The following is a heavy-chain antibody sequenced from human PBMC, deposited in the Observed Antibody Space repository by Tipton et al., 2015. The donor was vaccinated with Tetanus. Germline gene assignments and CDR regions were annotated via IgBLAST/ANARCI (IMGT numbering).Heavy chain of an antibody. Sequence: SLRLSCSASGFIFSNYWMSWVRQAPGKGLEWVANINRDGSGKYYVDSVKGRFTISRDEAKNSLYLQMSSLRVGDTAVYYCARAPGGGSYHMDFWGQGTLVAVSS. CDR2: INRDGSGK. V-gene: IGHV3-7*01. D-gene: IGHD3-16*02. CDR3: ARAPGGGSYHMDF. CDR1: GFIFSNYW. J-gene: IGHJ4*02.